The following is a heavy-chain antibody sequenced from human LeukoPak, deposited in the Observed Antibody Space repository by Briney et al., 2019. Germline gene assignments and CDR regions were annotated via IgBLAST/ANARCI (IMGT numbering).Heavy chain of an antibody. D-gene: IGHD2-2*01. CDR2: ISAYNGNT. J-gene: IGHJ4*02. CDR1: GYTFTSYG. CDR3: ARGVVKYQLPYFDY. Sequence: GASVKVSCKASGYTFTSYGISWVRQAPGQGLEWMGWISAYNGNTNYAQKFQGRVTMTRDTSISTAYMELSRLRSDDTAVYYCARGVVKYQLPYFDYWGQGTLVTVSS. V-gene: IGHV1-18*01.